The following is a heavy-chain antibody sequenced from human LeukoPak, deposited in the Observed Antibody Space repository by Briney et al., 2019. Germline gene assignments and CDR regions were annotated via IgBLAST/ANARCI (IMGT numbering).Heavy chain of an antibody. CDR2: IYYSGST. CDR1: GGSISSYY. Sequence: SETLSLTCTVSGGSISSYYWNWIRQPPGKGLEWIGYIYYSGSTNYNPSLKSRVTISVDTSKNQFSLKLNSMTAADTAMYYCARDGSWYYFDYWGQGTLVTVSS. V-gene: IGHV4-59*01. D-gene: IGHD1-26*01. CDR3: ARDGSWYYFDY. J-gene: IGHJ4*02.